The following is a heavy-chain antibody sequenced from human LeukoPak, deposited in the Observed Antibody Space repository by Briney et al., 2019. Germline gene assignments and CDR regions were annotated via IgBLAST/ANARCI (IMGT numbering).Heavy chain of an antibody. V-gene: IGHV3-53*01. Sequence: GGSLRLSCAASGFTVSSNSMSWVRQAPGKGLEWVSFIYSGTIHYSDPVKGRFTISRDNSKNTLYLQMNSLRAEDTAVYYCARRAGAYSHPYDYWGQGTLVTVSS. CDR3: ARRAGAYSHPYDY. CDR2: IYSGTI. J-gene: IGHJ4*02. CDR1: GFTVSSNS. D-gene: IGHD4/OR15-4a*01.